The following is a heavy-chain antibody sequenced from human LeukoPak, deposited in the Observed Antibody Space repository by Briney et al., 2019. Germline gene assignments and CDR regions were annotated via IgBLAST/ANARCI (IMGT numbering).Heavy chain of an antibody. D-gene: IGHD4-23*01. CDR1: GFTFSTYN. J-gene: IGHJ4*02. Sequence: GGSLRLSCAASGFTFSTYNMNWVRQAPGKGLEWVAVMSYDGTNKDCTDSVKGRFTISRDNSKNTLYLQMNSLRAEDTAVYYCARDLGGNSPYYFDYWGQGTLVTVSS. CDR2: MSYDGTNK. V-gene: IGHV3-30*03. CDR3: ARDLGGNSPYYFDY.